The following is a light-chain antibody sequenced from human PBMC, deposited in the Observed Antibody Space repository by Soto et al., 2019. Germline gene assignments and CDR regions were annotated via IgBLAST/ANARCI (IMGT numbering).Light chain of an antibody. Sequence: EIVLTQSPGTLSLSPGERATLSCRASQDIGSSNVAWYQHKPGLAPRLLLYGASNRATGIPDRFSGSGSGTDFTLTISRLEPEDFAVYYCQQYGSSGTFGQGTKVDIK. V-gene: IGKV3-20*01. CDR3: QQYGSSGT. CDR2: GAS. J-gene: IGKJ1*01. CDR1: QDIGSSN.